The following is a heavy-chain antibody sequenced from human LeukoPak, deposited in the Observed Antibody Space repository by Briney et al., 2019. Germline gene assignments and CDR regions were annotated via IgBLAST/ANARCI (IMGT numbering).Heavy chain of an antibody. D-gene: IGHD3-22*01. CDR3: ATDTYSYDSSGLINWFDP. CDR1: GGFVSSGGYS. Sequence: PSETLSLTCTVSGGFVSSGGYSWSWIRQHPGKGLEWIGYIYYSGSTYYNPSLKSRVTISIDTSKNQFSLKVNSVTAADTAVYYCATDTYSYDSSGLINWFDPWGQGTLVTVSS. CDR2: IYYSGST. V-gene: IGHV4-31*03. J-gene: IGHJ5*02.